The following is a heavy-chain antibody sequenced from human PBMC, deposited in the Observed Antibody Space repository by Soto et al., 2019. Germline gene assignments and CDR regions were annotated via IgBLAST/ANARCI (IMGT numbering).Heavy chain of an antibody. CDR2: INPSGGST. V-gene: IGHV1-46*01. D-gene: IGHD1-26*01. CDR1: GYSFTSYY. Sequence: ASVTVSWQASGYSFTSYYMHWVRQAPGQGLEWMGIINPSGGSTSYAQKFQGRVTMTRDTSTSTVYMELSSLRSEDTAVYYCARDSWSGLGYYYGMDVWGQGTTVTVSS. CDR3: ARDSWSGLGYYYGMDV. J-gene: IGHJ6*02.